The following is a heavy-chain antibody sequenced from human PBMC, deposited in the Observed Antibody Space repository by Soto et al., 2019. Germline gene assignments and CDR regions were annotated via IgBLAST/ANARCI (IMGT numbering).Heavy chain of an antibody. CDR2: ISPAGTNQ. V-gene: IGHV3-30-3*01. D-gene: IGHD6-6*01. CDR1: GFIFSDYA. J-gene: IGHJ1*01. Sequence: GRSLRLSCVASGFIFSDYAMHWARQAPGKGLEWVALISPAGTNQYYADSAKGRFTISRDNSKNTLYLQMNSLRPEDTGLYYCARENSSISPRLLQHWGHGTIVTVSS. CDR3: ARENSSISPRLLQH.